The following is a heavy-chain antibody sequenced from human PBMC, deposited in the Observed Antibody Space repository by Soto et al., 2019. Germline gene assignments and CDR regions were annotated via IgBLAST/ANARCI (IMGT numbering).Heavy chain of an antibody. V-gene: IGHV3-23*01. D-gene: IGHD3-16*02. J-gene: IGHJ4*02. CDR1: GFTFSSYA. CDR2: ISGSGGST. Sequence: GGSLRLSCAASGFTFSSYAMSWVRQAPGKGLEWVSAISGSGGSTYYADSVKGRFTISRDNSKNTLYLQMNSLRAEDTAVYYCAKTRGMITFGGVIATRFDYWGQGTLVTVSS. CDR3: AKTRGMITFGGVIATRFDY.